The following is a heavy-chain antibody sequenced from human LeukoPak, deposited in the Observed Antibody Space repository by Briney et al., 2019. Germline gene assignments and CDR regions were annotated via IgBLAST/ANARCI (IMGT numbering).Heavy chain of an antibody. V-gene: IGHV3-33*01. D-gene: IGHD3-22*01. CDR3: ARDYYDSSGQLHAGAHAFDI. Sequence: GGSLRLSCAASGFTFRTFGMHWVRQAPGKGLEWVAIIWYDGINKYCADSVKGRFTISRDNSKNTLYLQMNSLRAEDTAVYYCARDYYDSSGQLHAGAHAFDIWGQGTVVTVSS. J-gene: IGHJ3*02. CDR2: IWYDGINK. CDR1: GFTFRTFG.